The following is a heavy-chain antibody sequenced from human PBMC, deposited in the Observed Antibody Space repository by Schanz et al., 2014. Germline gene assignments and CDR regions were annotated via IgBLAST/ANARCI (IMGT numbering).Heavy chain of an antibody. Sequence: VQLVESGGGLVKPGGSLRLSCEASGITVTNAWMSWVRQAPGKGLEWVAVIWYDGNNKYYADSVKGRFTISRDNSKNTLYLEMNSLRAEDTAVYYCARDLRNSRPSYYDHWGQGTLVTVSS. CDR1: GITVTNAW. J-gene: IGHJ4*02. V-gene: IGHV3-33*08. D-gene: IGHD6-13*01. CDR3: ARDLRNSRPSYYDH. CDR2: IWYDGNNK.